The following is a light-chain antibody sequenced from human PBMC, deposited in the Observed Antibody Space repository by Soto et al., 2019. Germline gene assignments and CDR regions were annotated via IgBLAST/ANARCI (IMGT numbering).Light chain of an antibody. CDR3: QQRSNWPLT. V-gene: IGKV3D-20*02. CDR1: QSVSSTH. Sequence: EIVMTQSPATLSVSPGERATLSCRASQSVSSTHLAWYQQKPGQAPRLLIYDASSRATGIPDRFSGSGSGTEFTLTISGLQSDDFAVYYCQQRSNWPLTFGQGTRLEIK. J-gene: IGKJ5*01. CDR2: DAS.